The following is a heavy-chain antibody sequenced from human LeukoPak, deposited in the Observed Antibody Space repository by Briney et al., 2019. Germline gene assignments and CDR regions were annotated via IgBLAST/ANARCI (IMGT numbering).Heavy chain of an antibody. CDR2: ISSSGTTI. J-gene: IGHJ4*02. D-gene: IGHD3-16*01. Sequence: PGGSLRLSCAASGFRFSSYDMNWVRQAPGKGLEWVSYISSSGTTIYYADSVKGRFTISRDNSKNTLYLQMTSLRADDTAVYYCARDRVLHYFDYWGQGTLVTVSS. CDR1: GFRFSSYD. V-gene: IGHV3-48*03. CDR3: ARDRVLHYFDY.